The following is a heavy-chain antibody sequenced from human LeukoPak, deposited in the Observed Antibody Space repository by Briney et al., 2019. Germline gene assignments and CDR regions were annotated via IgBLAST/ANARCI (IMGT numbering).Heavy chain of an antibody. CDR1: GGSISSYY. J-gene: IGHJ3*02. V-gene: IGHV4-59*08. CDR2: IYYSGST. Sequence: PSETLSLTCTVSGGSISSYYWSWIRQPPGKGLEWIGYIYYSGSTNYNPSLKSRVTISVDTSKNQFSLKLSSVTAADTAVYYCARLPVTTVTTSAFDIWGQGTMVTVSS. D-gene: IGHD4-17*01. CDR3: ARLPVTTVTTSAFDI.